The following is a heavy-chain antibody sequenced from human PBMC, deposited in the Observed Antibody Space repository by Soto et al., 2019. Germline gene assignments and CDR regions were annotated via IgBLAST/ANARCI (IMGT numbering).Heavy chain of an antibody. D-gene: IGHD2-21*01. CDR1: GDSISGTSFY. V-gene: IGHV4-39*01. J-gene: IGHJ4*02. CDR2: IYSSGST. CDR3: VRHRSSREIPFDN. Sequence: ETLSLTCTVSGDSISGTSFYWGWIRQSPGKGLEWIASIYSSGSTFYNLSLKSRLSLSVDTSKNQFSLRLQSVTAADTAVYYCVRHRSSREIPFDNWGQGTLVTVSS.